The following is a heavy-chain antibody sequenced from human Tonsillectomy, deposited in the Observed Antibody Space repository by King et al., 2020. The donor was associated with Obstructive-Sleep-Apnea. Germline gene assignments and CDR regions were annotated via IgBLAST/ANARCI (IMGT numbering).Heavy chain of an antibody. CDR2: ISDDGSNR. D-gene: IGHD3-10*01. V-gene: IGHV3-30*04. Sequence: VQLVQSGGGVVQPGRSLRLSCAASGFTFSRYAMHWVRQAPCKGLEWGAVISDDGSNRYYADSVKGRFTIARDNSKNTLYLQVNSLRAEDTAVYYCARDRGYYYGSGRLFDYWGQGTLVTVSS. CDR3: ARDRGYYYGSGRLFDY. J-gene: IGHJ4*02. CDR1: GFTFSRYA.